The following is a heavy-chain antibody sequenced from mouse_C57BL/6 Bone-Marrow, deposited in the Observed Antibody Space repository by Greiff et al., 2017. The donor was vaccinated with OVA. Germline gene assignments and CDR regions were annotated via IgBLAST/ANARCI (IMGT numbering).Heavy chain of an antibody. J-gene: IGHJ1*03. V-gene: IGHV14-4*01. CDR2: IDPENGDT. Sequence: EVQLQQSGAELVRPGASVKLSCTASGFNIKDDYMHWVKQRPEQGLEWIGWIDPENGDTEYASKFQGKATITADTSSNTAYLQLSSLTSEDTAVYYFTTCGYYVWYFDVWGTGTTVTVSS. CDR3: TTCGYYVWYFDV. CDR1: GFNIKDDY. D-gene: IGHD2-3*01.